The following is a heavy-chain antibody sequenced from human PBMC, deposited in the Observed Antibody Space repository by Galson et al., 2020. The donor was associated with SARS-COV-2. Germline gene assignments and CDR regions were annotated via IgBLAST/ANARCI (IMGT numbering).Heavy chain of an antibody. CDR1: GFTFSSYT. J-gene: IGHJ6*02. Sequence: GESLKISCAASGFTFSSYTMNWVRQAPGKGLEWVSSITSSSSYIYYADSVKGRFTISRDDAKNSLYLQMNSLRAEDTAVYYCARDAGYCSGGSCYYYGMDVWGQGTTVTVSS. CDR3: ARDAGYCSGGSCYYYGMDV. D-gene: IGHD2-15*01. CDR2: ITSSSSYI. V-gene: IGHV3-21*01.